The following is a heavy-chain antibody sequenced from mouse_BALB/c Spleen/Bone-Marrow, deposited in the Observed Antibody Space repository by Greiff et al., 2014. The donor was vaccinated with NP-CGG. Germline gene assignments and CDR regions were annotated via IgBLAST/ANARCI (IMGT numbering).Heavy chain of an antibody. CDR1: GYAFTNYL. D-gene: IGHD2-4*01. Sequence: VQLQQSGAELVRPGTSVKVSCKGSGYAFTNYLIEWVKQRPGQGLEWIGVINSGSGGTKYNEKFKGKATLTAVKSSSTAYMQLSSLTSDDSAVYFCARAITGAMDYWGQGTSVTVSS. CDR2: INSGSGGT. CDR3: ARAITGAMDY. V-gene: IGHV1-54*01. J-gene: IGHJ4*01.